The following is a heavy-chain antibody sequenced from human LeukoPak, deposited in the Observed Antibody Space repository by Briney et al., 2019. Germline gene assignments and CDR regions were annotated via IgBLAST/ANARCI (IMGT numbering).Heavy chain of an antibody. V-gene: IGHV3-30*02. CDR2: IGHDGRNK. Sequence: GGSLRLSCEASGITFSNSGMHWVRQAPGKGLEWVAYIGHDGRNKFYTESVRGRFTISGDNSMKMAYLQMNSLRTEDTAIYFCAKDGDWTFDIWGQGTMVTVSS. CDR3: AKDGDWTFDI. J-gene: IGHJ3*02. CDR1: GITFSNSG. D-gene: IGHD2-21*01.